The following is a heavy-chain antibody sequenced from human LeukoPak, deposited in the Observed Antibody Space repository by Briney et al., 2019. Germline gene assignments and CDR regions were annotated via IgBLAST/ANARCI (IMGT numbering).Heavy chain of an antibody. J-gene: IGHJ5*02. V-gene: IGHV4-59*01. CDR2: MYDSEST. CDR1: GGSISSYY. Sequence: SETLSLTCTVSGGSISSYYWNWIRQPPGKGLEWIGYMYDSESTNYNPSLKSRVTISVDTSKNQFSLNLRSVTAADTAVYCCARSGSSEVNHWGQGTLVTVSS. D-gene: IGHD3-22*01. CDR3: ARSGSSEVNH.